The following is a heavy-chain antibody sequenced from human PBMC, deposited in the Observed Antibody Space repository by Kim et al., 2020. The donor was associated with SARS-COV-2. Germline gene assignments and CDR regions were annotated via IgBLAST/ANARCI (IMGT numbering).Heavy chain of an antibody. CDR2: IYSGGGT. D-gene: IGHD3-9*01. V-gene: IGHV3-53*01. Sequence: GGSLRLSCAASGLTVSSNYMSWVRQAPGKGLEWVSVIYSGGGTYYPDSVKGRFTISRDNSKNMVYLQMNSMRAEDTAMYYCTLLGDFLTGYFREGGQGTLVTVAP. CDR3: TLLGDFLTGYFRE. CDR1: GLTVSSNY. J-gene: IGHJ4*02.